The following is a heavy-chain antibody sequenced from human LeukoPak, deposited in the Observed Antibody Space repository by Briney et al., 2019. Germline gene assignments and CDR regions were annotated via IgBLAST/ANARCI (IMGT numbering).Heavy chain of an antibody. J-gene: IGHJ3*02. D-gene: IGHD3-22*01. CDR2: IYYSGST. V-gene: IGHV4-59*01. CDR3: ARGRYYYDSSGHNAFDI. CDR1: GGSISSDY. Sequence: SETLSLTCTVSGGSISSDYWSWIRQSPGKGLEWIGRIYYSGSTNYNPSLKSRVTISVDTSKNQFSLKLSSVTAADTAVYYCARGRYYYDSSGHNAFDIWGQGTMVTVSS.